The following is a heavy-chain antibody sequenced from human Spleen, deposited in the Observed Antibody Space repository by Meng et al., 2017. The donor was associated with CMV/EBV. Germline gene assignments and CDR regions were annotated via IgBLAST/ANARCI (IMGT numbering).Heavy chain of an antibody. V-gene: IGHV3-48*04. Sequence: GESLKISCAASGFTFDDYAMHWVRQAPGKGLEWVSYISGSSSPIYYADSVKGRFTISRDNAKNSLHLQMNSLRAEDTAVYYCARGGRMQPWVWYGMDVWGQGTTVTVSS. CDR1: GFTFDDYA. D-gene: IGHD6-13*01. J-gene: IGHJ6*02. CDR2: ISGSSSPI. CDR3: ARGGRMQPWVWYGMDV.